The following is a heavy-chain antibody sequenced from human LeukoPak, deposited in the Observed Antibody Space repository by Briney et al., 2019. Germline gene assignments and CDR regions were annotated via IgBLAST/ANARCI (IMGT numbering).Heavy chain of an antibody. CDR1: GGSISSTSYY. V-gene: IGHV4-39*01. Sequence: SQTLSLTCTVSGGSISSTSYYWGWIRQPPGRGLEWIGSIYYRGSTYYNPSLKSRVTIAVDTSKNQFSLTLSSVTAADTAVYYCARHMGPFSSAVNWFDPWGQGTLVTVSS. D-gene: IGHD6-13*01. CDR2: IYYRGST. CDR3: ARHMGPFSSAVNWFDP. J-gene: IGHJ5*02.